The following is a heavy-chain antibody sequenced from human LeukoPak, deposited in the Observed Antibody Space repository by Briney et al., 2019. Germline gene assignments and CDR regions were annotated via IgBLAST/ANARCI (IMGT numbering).Heavy chain of an antibody. Sequence: TSETLSLTCTVSGGSISSYYWGWIRQPPGKGLEWIGSIYYSGSTYYNPSLKSRVTISVDTSKNQFSLKLSSVTAADTAVYYCASDKRITMVRGGPDMDVWGKGTTVTVSS. CDR1: GGSISSYY. J-gene: IGHJ6*03. CDR3: ASDKRITMVRGGPDMDV. CDR2: IYYSGST. D-gene: IGHD3-10*01. V-gene: IGHV4-39*01.